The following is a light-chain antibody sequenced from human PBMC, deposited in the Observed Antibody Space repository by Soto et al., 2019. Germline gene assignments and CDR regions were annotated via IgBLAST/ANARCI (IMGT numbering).Light chain of an antibody. J-gene: IGKJ1*01. V-gene: IGKV3-15*01. CDR3: HQYNNWPWT. CDR2: AAS. Sequence: ETEMTQPPVTLSVSPGDTATLSCRASQRVSSHLAWYQQRPGQAPRLLIYAASTRATGIPVRFSGSGSETEFTLTIRSLQSGDSALYYCHQYNNWPWTFGQGTKVDIK. CDR1: QRVSSH.